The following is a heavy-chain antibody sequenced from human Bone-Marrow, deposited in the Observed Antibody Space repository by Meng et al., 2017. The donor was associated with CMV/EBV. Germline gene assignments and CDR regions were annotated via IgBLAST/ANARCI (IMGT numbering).Heavy chain of an antibody. CDR2: ISAYNGNT. CDR3: ARDRFPGHSGSYPLGY. V-gene: IGHV1-18*01. D-gene: IGHD1-26*01. Sequence: ASVKVSCKASGYTFTSYGISWVRQAPGQGLEWMGWISAYNGNTNYAQKLQGRVTMTTDTSTSTAYMELRSLRSDDTAVYYCARDRFPGHSGSYPLGYWGQGTLVTVPS. CDR1: GYTFTSYG. J-gene: IGHJ1*01.